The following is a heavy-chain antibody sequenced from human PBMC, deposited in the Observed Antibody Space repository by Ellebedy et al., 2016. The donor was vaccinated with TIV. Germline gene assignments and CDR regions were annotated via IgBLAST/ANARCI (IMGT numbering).Heavy chain of an antibody. J-gene: IGHJ4*02. CDR3: AKDPRGYYRSTAYLGVRDYYFDF. CDR1: GFTFDDYA. Sequence: GGSLRLXXAASGFTFDDYAMHWVRQAPGKGLEWVSGISWNSGSLGYADSVKGRFIISRDNAKNSLYLQMNSLRVEDTALYYCAKDPRGYYRSTAYLGVRDYYFDFWGQGTLVTVSS. CDR2: ISWNSGSL. V-gene: IGHV3-9*01. D-gene: IGHD2-2*03.